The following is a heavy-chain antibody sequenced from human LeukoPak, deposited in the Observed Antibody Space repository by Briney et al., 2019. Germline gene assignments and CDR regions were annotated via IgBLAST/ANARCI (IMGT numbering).Heavy chain of an antibody. V-gene: IGHV5-51*01. Sequence: GESLKISCKGSGYSFTTYWIGWVRQMPGKGLELMGIIYPGYSDTRYSPSFQGQVTISAAHSISTPYLQWSSLKASATAMYYGARSGVVTFYQYMDVWGTGTTVTVSS. CDR2: IYPGYSDT. J-gene: IGHJ6*03. CDR1: GYSFTTYW. CDR3: ARSGVVTFYQYMDV. D-gene: IGHD3-3*01.